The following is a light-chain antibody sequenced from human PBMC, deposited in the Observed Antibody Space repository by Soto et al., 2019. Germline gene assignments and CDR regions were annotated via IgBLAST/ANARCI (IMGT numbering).Light chain of an antibody. V-gene: IGKV1-8*01. J-gene: IGKJ1*01. Sequence: AIRMAQSPSSFSASTGDRVTITCRASQGISSYLAWYQQKPGKAPKLLIYAAPTLKSGVPSRFSGSGSGTEFTLTISSLQPDDFATYYCQHYNSYSEAFGQGTKVDIK. CDR3: QHYNSYSEA. CDR2: AAP. CDR1: QGISSY.